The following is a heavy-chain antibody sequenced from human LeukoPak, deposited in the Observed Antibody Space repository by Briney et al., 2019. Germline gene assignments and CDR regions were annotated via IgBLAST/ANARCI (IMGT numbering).Heavy chain of an antibody. J-gene: IGHJ4*02. V-gene: IGHV3-23*01. CDR2: SSGSGSST. D-gene: IGHD3-10*01. Sequence: GGSLRLSCAVSGFTFSSYGMNCVRRAPGKGLEWVSGSSGSGSSTYYADSVKGRFTISRDNSKNTLYLQMNSLRAEDTAVYYCAKTSSYSPTYYFDYWGQGSLVTVSS. CDR3: AKTSSYSPTYYFDY. CDR1: GFTFSSYG.